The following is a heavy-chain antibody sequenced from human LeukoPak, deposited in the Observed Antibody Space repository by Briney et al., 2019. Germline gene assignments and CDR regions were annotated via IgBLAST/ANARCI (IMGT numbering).Heavy chain of an antibody. J-gene: IGHJ4*02. Sequence: PSETLSLTCTVSGDSISSSSGYYWGWIRQPPGKGLEWIGRIYSSGSTNYNPSLKSRVTMSVDTSKNQFSLKLSSVTAADTAVYYCARDSSRTFDYWGQGTLVTVSS. CDR2: IYSSGST. D-gene: IGHD6-13*01. CDR1: GDSISSSSGYY. V-gene: IGHV4-39*07. CDR3: ARDSSRTFDY.